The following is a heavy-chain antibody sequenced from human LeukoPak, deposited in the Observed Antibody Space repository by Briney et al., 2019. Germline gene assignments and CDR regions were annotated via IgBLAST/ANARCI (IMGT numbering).Heavy chain of an antibody. V-gene: IGHV4-59*01. Sequence: SETLSLTCTVSGGSISNYYWSWIRQPPGKGLEWIGYIYYSGSTNYNPSLKSRVTISVDTSKNQFSLKLSSVTAADTAVYYCARSHSLWTSFDYWGQGTLVTVSS. CDR2: IYYSGST. J-gene: IGHJ4*02. CDR3: ARSHSLWTSFDY. CDR1: GGSISNYY. D-gene: IGHD3/OR15-3a*01.